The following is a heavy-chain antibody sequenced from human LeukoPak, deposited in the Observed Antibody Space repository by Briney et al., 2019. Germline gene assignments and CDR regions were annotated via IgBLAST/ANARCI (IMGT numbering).Heavy chain of an antibody. Sequence: GGSLRLSCAASGFTVSSNYMSWVRQAPGKGLEWVSVIYSGGSTYYADSVKGRFTISRDNSKNTLYLQMNSLRAEDTAVYYCARDIYGSGSYCYDYWGQGTLVTVSS. V-gene: IGHV3-53*01. J-gene: IGHJ4*02. CDR1: GFTVSSNY. CDR2: IYSGGST. D-gene: IGHD3-10*01. CDR3: ARDIYGSGSYCYDY.